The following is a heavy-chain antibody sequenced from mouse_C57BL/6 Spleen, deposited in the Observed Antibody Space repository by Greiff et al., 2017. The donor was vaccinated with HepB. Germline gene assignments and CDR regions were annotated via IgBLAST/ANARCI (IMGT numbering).Heavy chain of an antibody. CDR2: ISNGGGST. V-gene: IGHV5-12*01. J-gene: IGHJ2*01. Sequence: EVQLVESGGGLVQPGGSLKLSCAASGFTFSDYYMYWVRQTPEKRLEWVAYISNGGGSTYYPDTVKGRFTISRDNAKNTLYLQMSRLKSEDTAMYYCARHGGGFGFDYWGQGTTLTVSS. CDR1: GFTFSDYY. CDR3: ARHGGGFGFDY.